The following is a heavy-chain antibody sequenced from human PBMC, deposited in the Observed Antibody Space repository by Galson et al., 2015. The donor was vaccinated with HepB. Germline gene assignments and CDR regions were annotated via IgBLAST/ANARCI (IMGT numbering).Heavy chain of an antibody. CDR1: GGTFSSYA. CDR3: ARGPSIAAGLGAFDI. D-gene: IGHD6-6*01. V-gene: IGHV1-69*13. CDR2: IIPIFGTA. J-gene: IGHJ3*02. Sequence: SVKVSCKASGGTFSSYAISWVRQAPGQGLEWMGGIIPIFGTANYAQKFQGRVTITADESTSTAYMELSSLRSEDTAVYYCARGPSIAAGLGAFDIWGQGTMVTVSS.